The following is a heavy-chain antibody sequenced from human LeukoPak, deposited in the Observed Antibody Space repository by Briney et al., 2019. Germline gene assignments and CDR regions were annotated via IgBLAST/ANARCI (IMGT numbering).Heavy chain of an antibody. CDR1: GGSFSGYY. CDR2: INHSGST. Sequence: SETLSLTCAVYGGSFSGYYWSWIRQPPGKGLEWIGEINHSGSTNYNPSLKSRVTISVDTSKNQFSLKLSSVTAADTAVYYCARGKGLGYCSGGSCYRYYYYMDVWGKGTTVTISS. V-gene: IGHV4-34*01. CDR3: ARGKGLGYCSGGSCYRYYYYMDV. D-gene: IGHD2-15*01. J-gene: IGHJ6*03.